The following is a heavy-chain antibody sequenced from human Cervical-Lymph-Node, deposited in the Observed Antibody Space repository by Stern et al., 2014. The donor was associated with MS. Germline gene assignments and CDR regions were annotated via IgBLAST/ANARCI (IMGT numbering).Heavy chain of an antibody. D-gene: IGHD5-12*01. CDR2: ISYDGSDK. V-gene: IGHV3-30*01. J-gene: IGHJ4*02. CDR3: VRGGAVATSDYYFDY. CDR1: GFTFSYHA. Sequence: MQLVESGGGVVQPGRSLRLSCAASGFTFSYHAMHWVRQAPGKGLEWVAVISYDGSDKNDADSVKGRFTISRDNSRNTLYLQMNSLRVDDTAVYYCVRGGAVATSDYYFDYWGQGILVTVSS.